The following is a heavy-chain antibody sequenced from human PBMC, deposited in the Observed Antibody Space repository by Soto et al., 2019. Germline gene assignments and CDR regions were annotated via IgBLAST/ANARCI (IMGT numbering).Heavy chain of an antibody. D-gene: IGHD2-2*01. CDR2: ISSSSSYI. J-gene: IGHJ4*02. Sequence: GASLRLYYEASGFTFCNYSMNRVRQAPGEGLEWVSSISSSSSYIYYADSVKGRFTISRDNAKNSLYLQMNSLRAEDTAVYYCARIPRTEYCSSTSCYYYWGQGTLVTVSS. V-gene: IGHV3-21*01. CDR3: ARIPRTEYCSSTSCYYY. CDR1: GFTFCNYS.